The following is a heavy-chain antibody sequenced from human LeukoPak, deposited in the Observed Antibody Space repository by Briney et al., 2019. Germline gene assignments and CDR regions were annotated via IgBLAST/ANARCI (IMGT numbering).Heavy chain of an antibody. V-gene: IGHV3-74*01. Sequence: GGSLKLSCAASGFTFSNYWMHWVRQTPGKGLVWVSGIYGDGSSIAYADSVKGRFTTCRDNAKNTLYQQMNSLRAEDTAVYYCARITIFGVVPLYGMDVWGQGTTVTVSS. CDR1: GFTFSNYW. CDR2: IYGDGSSI. D-gene: IGHD3-3*01. J-gene: IGHJ6*02. CDR3: ARITIFGVVPLYGMDV.